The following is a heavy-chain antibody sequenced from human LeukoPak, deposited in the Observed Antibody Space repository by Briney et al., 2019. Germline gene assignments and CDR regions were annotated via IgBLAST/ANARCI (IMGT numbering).Heavy chain of an antibody. V-gene: IGHV4-38-2*02. CDR2: IYYSGST. CDR3: ASVKGSSWSPDFDY. J-gene: IGHJ4*02. CDR1: GYSISSGYY. D-gene: IGHD6-13*01. Sequence: SETLSLTCTVSGYSISSGYYWGWLRQPPGKGLEWIGSIYYSGSTYYNPSLKSRVTISVDTSKNQSSLKLSSVTAADTAVYYCASVKGSSWSPDFDYWGQGTLVTVSS.